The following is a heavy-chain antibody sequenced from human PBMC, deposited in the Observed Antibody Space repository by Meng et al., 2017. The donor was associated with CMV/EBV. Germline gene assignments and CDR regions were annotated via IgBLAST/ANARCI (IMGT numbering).Heavy chain of an antibody. J-gene: IGHJ6*02. CDR3: ARRFLEGLDV. CDR2: INTSGGST. V-gene: IGHV1-46*01. Sequence: ASVQVSCKASGYTFTSYYMHWVRQAPGEGLEWMGIINTSGGSTSYAQKFQGRVTMTRDTSTSTVYMELSSLRSEDTAVYYCARRFLEGLDVWGQGTTVTVSS. D-gene: IGHD3-3*01. CDR1: GYTFTSYY.